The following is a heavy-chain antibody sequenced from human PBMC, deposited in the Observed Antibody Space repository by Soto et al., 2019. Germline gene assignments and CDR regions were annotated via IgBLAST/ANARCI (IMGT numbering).Heavy chain of an antibody. J-gene: IGHJ6*02. CDR2: IIPIFGTA. CDR3: ARPRRVVQSSEGNGYYYGMDV. Sequence: QVQLVQSGAEAKKPGSSVKVSCKASGGTFSSYAISWVRQAPGQGLEWMGGIIPIFGTANYAQKFQGRVTITADDSTSTAYMELSSLRSEDTAVYYCARPRRVVQSSEGNGYYYGMDVWGQGTTVTVSS. CDR1: GGTFSSYA. D-gene: IGHD3-22*01. V-gene: IGHV1-69*01.